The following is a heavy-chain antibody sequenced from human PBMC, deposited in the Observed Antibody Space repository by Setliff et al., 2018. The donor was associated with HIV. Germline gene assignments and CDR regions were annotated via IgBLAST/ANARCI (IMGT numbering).Heavy chain of an antibody. CDR2: IYHSGST. J-gene: IGHJ4*02. V-gene: IGHV4-38-2*01. D-gene: IGHD4-17*01. CDR1: GYSISSGYY. Sequence: SETLSLTCAVSGYSISSGYYWGWIRQPPGKGLEWLGSIYHSGSTSYSPSLRSRVTISADTSKNQVSLKLISVTAADTAVYYCARLMRDYGEYDWGQGTLVTVSS. CDR3: ARLMRDYGEYD.